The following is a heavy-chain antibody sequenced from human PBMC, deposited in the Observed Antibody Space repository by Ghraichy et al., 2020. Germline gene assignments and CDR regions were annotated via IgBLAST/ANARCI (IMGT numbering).Heavy chain of an antibody. Sequence: LSLTCAASGFTFRSYVLHWVRQAPGKGLEWLAVMSYDGSKKQYADSVKGRFTISRDNSKNTVYLQMNSLKGEETALYYCARAISSSWHTFDYWGQGNRVTVSS. D-gene: IGHD6-13*01. CDR3: ARAISSSWHTFDY. V-gene: IGHV3-30*07. J-gene: IGHJ4*02. CDR1: GFTFRSYV. CDR2: MSYDGSKK.